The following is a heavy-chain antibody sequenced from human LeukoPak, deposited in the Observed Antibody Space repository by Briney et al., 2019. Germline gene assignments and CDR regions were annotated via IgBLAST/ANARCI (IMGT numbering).Heavy chain of an antibody. V-gene: IGHV3-21*04. Sequence: GGSLRLSCAATGFTLRGHSMNWVRQAPGKGLDWVSSISPTSAYIYYQDSVKGRFTISRDNSKNTLYLQMNSLRAEDTAVYFCAKAYYDFWSGSDHAFDIWGQGTMVTVSS. CDR1: GFTLRGHS. D-gene: IGHD3-3*01. CDR3: AKAYYDFWSGSDHAFDI. J-gene: IGHJ3*02. CDR2: ISPTSAYI.